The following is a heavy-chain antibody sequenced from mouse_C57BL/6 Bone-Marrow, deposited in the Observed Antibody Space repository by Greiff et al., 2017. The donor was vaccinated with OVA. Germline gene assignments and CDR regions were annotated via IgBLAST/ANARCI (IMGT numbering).Heavy chain of an antibody. V-gene: IGHV5-17*01. D-gene: IGHD2-3*01. Sequence: EVQLVESGGGLVKPGGSLKLSCAASGFTFSDYGMHWVRQAPEKGLEWVAYISSGSSTIYYADTVKGRFTISRDNAKNTLFLQMTSLRSEDTAVYYCAGPDDAWFGYWGQGTLGTVSA. CDR3: AGPDDAWFGY. CDR1: GFTFSDYG. CDR2: ISSGSSTI. J-gene: IGHJ3*01.